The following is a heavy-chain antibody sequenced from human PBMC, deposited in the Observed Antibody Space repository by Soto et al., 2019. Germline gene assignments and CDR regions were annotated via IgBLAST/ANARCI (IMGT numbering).Heavy chain of an antibody. V-gene: IGHV4-59*12. Sequence: SETLSLTCTVSGGSISTYYWSWIRQPPGKRLEWVGYIYYTGSTNYNPSLRSRVTISVDTSKNQFSLKLSSVTAADTAVYYCARVETYYYDRSGYGRGAFDIWGLGTMVTVSS. D-gene: IGHD3-22*01. CDR2: IYYTGST. CDR3: ARVETYYYDRSGYGRGAFDI. CDR1: GGSISTYY. J-gene: IGHJ3*02.